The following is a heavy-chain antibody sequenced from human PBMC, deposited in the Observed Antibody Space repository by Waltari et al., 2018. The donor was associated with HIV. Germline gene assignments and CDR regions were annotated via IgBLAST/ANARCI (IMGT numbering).Heavy chain of an antibody. CDR2: INHSGST. CDR1: GGSFSGYY. J-gene: IGHJ4*02. Sequence: QVQLQQWGAGLLKPSETLSLTCAVYGGSFSGYYWSWIRQPPGKGLEWIGEINHSGSTNYNPSLKSRVTISVDTSKNQFSLKLSSVTAADTAVYYCARGPRIGYSGYDNYYAVDYWGQGTLVTVSS. D-gene: IGHD5-12*01. V-gene: IGHV4-34*01. CDR3: ARGPRIGYSGYDNYYAVDY.